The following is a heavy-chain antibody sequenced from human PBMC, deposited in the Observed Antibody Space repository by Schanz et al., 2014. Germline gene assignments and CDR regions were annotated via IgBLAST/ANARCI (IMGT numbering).Heavy chain of an antibody. CDR2: MWNDGIKT. V-gene: IGHV3-33*06. J-gene: IGHJ5*01. Sequence: QVQLVESGGGVVQPGRSLRLSCVASGFTFISYDIHWVRQAPGKGLEWVAVMWNDGIKTHYADSGKGRFTISRDNSRKTLYLQMNSLRADDTAVYYCAKDLYNYGIFDSWGQGTLVTVSS. CDR3: AKDLYNYGIFDS. D-gene: IGHD3-16*01. CDR1: GFTFISYD.